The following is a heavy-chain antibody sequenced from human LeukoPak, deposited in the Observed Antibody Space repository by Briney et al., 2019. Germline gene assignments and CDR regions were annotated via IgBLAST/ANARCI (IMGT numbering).Heavy chain of an antibody. CDR2: ISGSGGST. CDR1: GFTFSSYA. V-gene: IGHV3-23*01. D-gene: IGHD4-17*01. CDR3: ARDDGDYAHPVDF. J-gene: IGHJ4*02. Sequence: GGSLRLSCAASGFTFSSYAMSWVRQAPGKGLEWVSAISGSGGSTYYADSVKGRFTISRDDAKNSLYLQMNSLRAEDTAMYYCARDDGDYAHPVDFWGQGTLVTVSS.